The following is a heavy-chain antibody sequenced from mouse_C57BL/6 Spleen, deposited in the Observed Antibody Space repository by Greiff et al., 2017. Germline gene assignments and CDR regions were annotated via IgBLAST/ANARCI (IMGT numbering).Heavy chain of an antibody. CDR2: IDPSDSYT. V-gene: IGHV1-69*01. CDR3: ARSTGTGGFDD. D-gene: IGHD4-1*01. J-gene: IGHJ2*01. Sequence: VQLQQPGAELVMPGASVKLSCKASGYTFTSYWMHWVKQRPGQGLEWIGEIDPSDSYTNYNQKFKGKSTLTVDKSSSTAYMQLSSLASEDSAVYYCARSTGTGGFDDWGQGTTLTVSS. CDR1: GYTFTSYW.